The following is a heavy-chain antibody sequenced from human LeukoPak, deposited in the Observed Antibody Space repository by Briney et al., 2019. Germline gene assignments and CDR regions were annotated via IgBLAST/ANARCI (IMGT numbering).Heavy chain of an antibody. D-gene: IGHD6-13*01. J-gene: IGHJ5*02. CDR1: GYTFTGYY. V-gene: IGHV1-2*02. Sequence: ASVKVSRQASGYTFTGYYMHWVRQAPGQGLEWMGWINPNSGGTNYAQKFQGRVTMTRDTSISTAYIELSRLRSDDTAVYYCARASGSWYNGFDPWGQRTLVTVSS. CDR3: ARASGSWYNGFDP. CDR2: INPNSGGT.